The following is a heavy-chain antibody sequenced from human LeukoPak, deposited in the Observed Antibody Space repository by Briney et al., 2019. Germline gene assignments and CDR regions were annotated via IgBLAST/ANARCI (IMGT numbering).Heavy chain of an antibody. J-gene: IGHJ5*02. D-gene: IGHD2-2*02. Sequence: PSETLSLTCTVSGGSINTNNYYWGWIRQPPGKGLEWIGSIYYSGTTYYNPSLERRLTIAIDTSKNLLSLKVSDVTAADTAVYFCAKRTTGYCISTSCYNSWGQGTLVTVSS. CDR3: AKRTTGYCISTSCYNS. V-gene: IGHV4-39*02. CDR1: GGSINTNNYY. CDR2: IYYSGTT.